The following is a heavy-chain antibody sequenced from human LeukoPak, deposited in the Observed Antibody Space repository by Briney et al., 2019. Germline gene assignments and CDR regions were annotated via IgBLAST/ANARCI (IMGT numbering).Heavy chain of an antibody. D-gene: IGHD3-10*01. Sequence: SETLSLTCTVSGGPISSYYWSWSRQSPAKGLEWIGYIYYSGSTNSNPSLKSRVTMSVDTSKNQFSLMLSSVTAADTAVYCCARGGYYGLWNDFRFYRQGQVTLVTVST. V-gene: IGHV4-59*01. CDR3: ARGGYYGLWNDFRFYR. CDR2: IYYSGST. J-gene: IGHJ5*02. CDR1: GGPISSYY.